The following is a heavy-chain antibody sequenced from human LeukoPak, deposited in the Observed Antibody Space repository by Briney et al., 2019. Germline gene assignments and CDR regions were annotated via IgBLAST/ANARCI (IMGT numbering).Heavy chain of an antibody. CDR1: RFIFSSYG. Sequence: GGSLRLSCAASRFIFSSYGMSWVRQAPGKGLEWVSAISGSGAGTYYADSVKGRFTISRDNSKNTLYLQMNSLRVEDTALYYCARDRAIAVDVGVDYWGQGTLVTVSS. CDR3: ARDRAIAVDVGVDY. CDR2: ISGSGAGT. V-gene: IGHV3-23*01. J-gene: IGHJ4*02. D-gene: IGHD6-19*01.